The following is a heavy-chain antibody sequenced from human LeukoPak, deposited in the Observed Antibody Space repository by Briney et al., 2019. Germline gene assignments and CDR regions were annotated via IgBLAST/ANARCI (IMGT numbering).Heavy chain of an antibody. CDR2: INHSGST. J-gene: IGHJ3*02. CDR3: ATSAETDAFDI. Sequence: PSETLSLTCAVYGGSFSGYYWSWIRQPPGKGLEWIGEINHSGSTNYNPSLKSRVTISVDTSKNQFSLKLSSVTAADTAVYYCATSAETDAFDIWGQGTMVTVSP. V-gene: IGHV4-34*01. D-gene: IGHD1-14*01. CDR1: GGSFSGYY.